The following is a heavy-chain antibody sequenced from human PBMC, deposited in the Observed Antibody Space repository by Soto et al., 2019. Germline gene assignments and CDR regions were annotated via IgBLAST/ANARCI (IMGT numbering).Heavy chain of an antibody. V-gene: IGHV3-49*03. CDR1: GFTFGDYA. J-gene: IGHJ4*02. CDR3: NRLARDGHRPPFDY. CDR2: ISSKRYGATA. Sequence: GGSLRLSCVGSGFTFGDYAVTWFRQAPGKGLEWVGLISSKRYGATAEYAASVRGRFFISRDDSSRVAYLQMNSLKREDTAVYYCNRLARDGHRPPFDYGGPGTRVTVST. D-gene: IGHD2-21*01.